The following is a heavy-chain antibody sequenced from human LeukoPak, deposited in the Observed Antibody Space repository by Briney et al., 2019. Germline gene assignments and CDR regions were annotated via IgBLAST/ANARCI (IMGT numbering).Heavy chain of an antibody. CDR1: GYTFTSYA. Sequence: VASVKVSCTASGYTFTSYAMNWVRQAPGQGLEWMGWINTNTGNPTYAQGFTGRFVFSLDTSVSTAYLQISSLKAEDTAVYYCARDDDVWFFDAFDIWGQGTMVTVSS. V-gene: IGHV7-4-1*02. CDR3: ARDDDVWFFDAFDI. D-gene: IGHD2-21*01. J-gene: IGHJ3*02. CDR2: INTNTGNP.